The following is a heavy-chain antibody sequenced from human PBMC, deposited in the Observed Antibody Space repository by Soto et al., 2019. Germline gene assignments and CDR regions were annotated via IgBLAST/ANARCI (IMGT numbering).Heavy chain of an antibody. CDR3: ARDLGNTSVY. V-gene: IGHV1-69*08. D-gene: IGHD3-10*01. CDR2: IIPILGIA. CDR1: GGTFSSYT. Sequence: QVQLVQSGAEVKKPGSSVKVSCKASGGTFSSYTISWVRQAPGQGLEWMGRIIPILGIANYAQKFQGRVTLTADKSPITAYMALSRPSSEDTAVYYCARDLGNTSVYWGQGTLVTFAS. J-gene: IGHJ4*02.